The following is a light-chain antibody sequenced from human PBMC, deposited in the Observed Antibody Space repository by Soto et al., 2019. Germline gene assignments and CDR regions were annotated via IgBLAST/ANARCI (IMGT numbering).Light chain of an antibody. CDR3: CSYAGSYTGV. V-gene: IGLV2-11*01. J-gene: IGLJ1*01. CDR1: SSDVGGYNY. CDR2: DVS. Sequence: QSALTQPRSVSGSPGQSVTISCTGTSSDVGGYNYVSWYQQHPGKAPKLMIYDVSKRPSGVPDRFSGSKSGNTDSLTISGHQAEDEADYYCCSYAGSYTGVFGTGTKLTVL.